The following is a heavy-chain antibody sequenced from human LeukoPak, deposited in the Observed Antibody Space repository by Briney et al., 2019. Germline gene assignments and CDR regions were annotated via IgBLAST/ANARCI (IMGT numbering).Heavy chain of an antibody. CDR1: GDSINTGY. CDR2: IYNRGRP. CDR3: ARLTGGVGALRFDF. V-gene: IGHV4-4*09. J-gene: IGHJ5*01. Sequence: SSETLSLTCTVSGDSINTGYWNWIRQPPGRELEWIGYIYNRGRPNYNPSLKSRVTISMDTSKNQLSLKMASVTAADTAVYYCARLTGGVGALRFDFWRQGILVTVSS. D-gene: IGHD1-26*01.